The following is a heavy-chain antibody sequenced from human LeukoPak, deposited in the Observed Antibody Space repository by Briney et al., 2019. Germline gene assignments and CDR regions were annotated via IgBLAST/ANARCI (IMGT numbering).Heavy chain of an antibody. J-gene: IGHJ4*02. CDR2: INPNSGGT. D-gene: IGHD3-10*01. CDR1: GYNFSGHY. V-gene: IGHV1-2*02. Sequence: APVKVSCKASGYNFSGHYMHWVRQAPGQGLEWMGWINPNSGGTNYAQNFQGRVTMSTDTSISTAYMELSRLTSDDTAVYYCARGSRSTTVRGIISNYWGQGTVVTVSS. CDR3: ARGSRSTTVRGIISNY.